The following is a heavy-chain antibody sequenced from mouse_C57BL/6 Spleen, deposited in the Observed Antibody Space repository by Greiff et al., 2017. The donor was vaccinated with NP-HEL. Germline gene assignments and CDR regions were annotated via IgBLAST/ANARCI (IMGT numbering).Heavy chain of an antibody. V-gene: IGHV5-9-1*02. CDR3: TRDEAITTVVAPYYYAMDY. CDR1: GFTFSSYA. CDR2: ISSGGDYI. Sequence: EVMLVESGEGLVKPGGSLKLSCAASGFTFSSYAMSWVRQTPEKRLEWVAYISSGGDYIYYADTVKGRFTISRDNARNTLYLQMSSLKSEDTAMYYCTRDEAITTVVAPYYYAMDYWGQGTSVTVSS. J-gene: IGHJ4*01. D-gene: IGHD1-1*01.